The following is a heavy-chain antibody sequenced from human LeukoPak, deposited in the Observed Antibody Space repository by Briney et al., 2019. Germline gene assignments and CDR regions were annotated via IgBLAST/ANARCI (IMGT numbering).Heavy chain of an antibody. CDR1: GYTFTSYG. CDR3: ARVGPYRSSTSCYGAGGYYYYYYMDV. J-gene: IGHJ6*03. Sequence: GASVKVSCKASGYTFTSYGISWVRQAPGQGLEWMGWISAYNGNTNYAQKLQGRVTMTTDTSTSTAYMELRSLRSDDTAVYYCARVGPYRSSTSCYGAGGYYYYYYMDVWGKGTTVTVSS. CDR2: ISAYNGNT. D-gene: IGHD2-2*01. V-gene: IGHV1-18*01.